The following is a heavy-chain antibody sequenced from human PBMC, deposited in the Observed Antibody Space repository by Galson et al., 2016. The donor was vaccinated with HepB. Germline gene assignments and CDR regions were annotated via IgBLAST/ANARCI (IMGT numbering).Heavy chain of an antibody. J-gene: IGHJ4*02. V-gene: IGHV3-23*01. CDR3: AKDGAIYGSCTSTSCSSYSDY. Sequence: SLRLSCAASGFTFSNYAMSWVRQAPGKGLEWVSVISSYTGTTDYADSVKGRFTISRDNSKITLFLQMNSLRAEDTAIYYCAKDGAIYGSCTSTSCSSYSDYWGQGTLVTVSS. CDR2: ISSYTGTT. D-gene: IGHD2-2*01. CDR1: GFTFSNYA.